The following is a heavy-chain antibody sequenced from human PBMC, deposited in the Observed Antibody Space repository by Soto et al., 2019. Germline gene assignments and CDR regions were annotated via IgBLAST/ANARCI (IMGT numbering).Heavy chain of an antibody. CDR3: ATTGPY. Sequence: QVQLVESGGGVVQPGRSLRLSCAASGFTFSSYGMHWVRQAPCKGLEWVAVIWFDGSNKFYADSVKGRFTISRDNSKNTVSLQMTSLRDEDSAAYYCATTGPYWGQGTLVTVSS. V-gene: IGHV3-33*01. CDR2: IWFDGSNK. CDR1: GFTFSSYG. J-gene: IGHJ4*02.